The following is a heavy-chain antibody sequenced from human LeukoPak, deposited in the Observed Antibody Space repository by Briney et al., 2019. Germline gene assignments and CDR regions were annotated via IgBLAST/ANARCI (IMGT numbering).Heavy chain of an antibody. CDR3: AKDWGNWGYGYYFDH. Sequence: GRSLTLACAASGFTFSTYGMHWVRQAPGKGLEWVAVVSYDGSNKYYADSVKGRFTISRDNSKNTLYLQMNSLRAEDTAVYYCAKDWGNWGYGYYFDHWGQGTLVTASS. CDR2: VSYDGSNK. V-gene: IGHV3-30*18. J-gene: IGHJ4*02. CDR1: GFTFSTYG. D-gene: IGHD7-27*01.